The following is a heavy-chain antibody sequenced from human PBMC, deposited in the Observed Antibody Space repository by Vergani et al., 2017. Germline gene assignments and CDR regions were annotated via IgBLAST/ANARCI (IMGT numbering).Heavy chain of an antibody. Sequence: QVQLVESGGGVVQPGRSLRLSCAASGFTFSSYAMHWVRQAPGKGPEWVAVISYDGSNKYYADSVKGRFTISRDNSKNTLYLQMNSLRAEDTAVYYCAKDRGEMAFLTYWGQGTLVTVSS. CDR1: GFTFSSYA. D-gene: IGHD5-24*01. CDR3: AKDRGEMAFLTY. CDR2: ISYDGSNK. V-gene: IGHV3-30-3*01. J-gene: IGHJ4*02.